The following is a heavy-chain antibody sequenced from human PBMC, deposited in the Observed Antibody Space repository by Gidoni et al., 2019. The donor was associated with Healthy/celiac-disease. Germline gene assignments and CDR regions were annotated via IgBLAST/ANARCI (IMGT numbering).Heavy chain of an antibody. J-gene: IGHJ3*02. CDR2: ISYDGSNK. CDR1: GFPFRSYG. Sequence: QVPLVESGEGVVQPGRSLGPPCAASGFPFRSYGLHWVRQAPGKGLAWVAVISYDGSNKYYADSVKGRFTISRDNSKNTLYLQMNSLRAEDTAVYYCAKPPSNGDLDAFDIWGQGTMVTVSS. D-gene: IGHD4-17*01. CDR3: AKPPSNGDLDAFDI. V-gene: IGHV3-30*18.